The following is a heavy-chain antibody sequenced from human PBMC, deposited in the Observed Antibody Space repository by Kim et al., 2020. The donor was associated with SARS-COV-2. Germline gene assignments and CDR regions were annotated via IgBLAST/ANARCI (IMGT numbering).Heavy chain of an antibody. CDR1: GFTFSDSY. CDR3: ARDGALFWIGTELYLDY. Sequence: GGSLRLSCSASGFTFSDSYMSWIRQAPGKGLEWISYISSRGSTIYYADSVKGRFTISRDNTKNSLYLQMHSLRDYDTAVYYCARDGALFWIGTELYLDYWGLGTQVTVSS. D-gene: IGHD3-3*01. CDR2: ISSRGSTI. V-gene: IGHV3-11*01. J-gene: IGHJ4*02.